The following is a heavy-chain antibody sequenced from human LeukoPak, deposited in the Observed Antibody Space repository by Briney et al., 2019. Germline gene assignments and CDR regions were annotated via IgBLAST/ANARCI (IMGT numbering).Heavy chain of an antibody. D-gene: IGHD2-21*01. CDR2: ISYDGSNK. V-gene: IGHV3-30*18. J-gene: IGHJ4*02. Sequence: GGSLRLSCAASGFTFSSYGMHWVRQAPGKGLEWVAVISYDGSNKYYADSVKGRFTISRDNSKNTLYLQMNSLRAEDTAVYYCAKDFRIGYSAHFDYWGQGALVTVSS. CDR1: GFTFSSYG. CDR3: AKDFRIGYSAHFDY.